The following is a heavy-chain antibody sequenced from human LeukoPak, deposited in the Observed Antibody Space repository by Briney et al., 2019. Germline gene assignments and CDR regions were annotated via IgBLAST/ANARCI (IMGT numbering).Heavy chain of an antibody. CDR1: GGSISSSSYY. V-gene: IGHV4-39*01. Sequence: SETLSLTCTVSGGSISSSSYYWGWIRQPPGKGLEWIGSIYYSGSTYYNPSLKSRVTISVDTSKNQFSLKLSSVTAADTAVYYCARLEPGVLPNWFDPWGQGTLVTVSS. CDR3: ARLEPGVLPNWFDP. D-gene: IGHD1-14*01. CDR2: IYYSGST. J-gene: IGHJ5*02.